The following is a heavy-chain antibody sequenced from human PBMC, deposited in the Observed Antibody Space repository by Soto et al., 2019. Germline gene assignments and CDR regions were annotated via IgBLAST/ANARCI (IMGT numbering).Heavy chain of an antibody. CDR3: ARLMGGIAAAGIDY. D-gene: IGHD6-13*01. CDR2: ISSSSSYI. J-gene: IGHJ4*02. CDR1: GFTFSSYS. Sequence: GGSLRLSCAASGFTFSSYSMNWVRQAPGKGLEWVSSISSSSSYIYYADSVKGRFTISRDNAKNSLYLQMNSLRAEDTAVYYCARLMGGIAAAGIDYWGQGTLVTVSS. V-gene: IGHV3-21*01.